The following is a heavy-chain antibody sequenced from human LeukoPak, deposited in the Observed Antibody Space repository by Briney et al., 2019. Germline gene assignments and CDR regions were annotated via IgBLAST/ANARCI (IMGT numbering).Heavy chain of an antibody. J-gene: IGHJ3*02. CDR3: ARSYGSGASDAFDI. D-gene: IGHD3-10*01. CDR2: IRYDGSNK. V-gene: IGHV3-30*02. Sequence: GGSLRLSCAASAFTFSRYGMHWVRQAPGKGLEWVAFIRYDGSNKYYADSVKGRFTISRDNSKNTLYLQMNSLGVEDTAVYYCARSYGSGASDAFDIWGQGTMVTVSS. CDR1: AFTFSRYG.